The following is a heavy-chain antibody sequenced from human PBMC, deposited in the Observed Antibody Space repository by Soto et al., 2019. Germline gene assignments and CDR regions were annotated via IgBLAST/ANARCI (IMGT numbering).Heavy chain of an antibody. V-gene: IGHV2-5*02. Sequence: QITLKESGPTLVKPTQTLTLTCTFSGFSLSTSGVTVGWIRQPPGKALEWLGHIYWDDEKRYSPSLMSRLTITKDTSKDQVVLTLSNMAPVDTAIYYCAHRLIGQVIDWAFHSWGQGTLVTISS. CDR2: IYWDDEK. J-gene: IGHJ4*02. CDR3: AHRLIGQVIDWAFHS. D-gene: IGHD2-21*01. CDR1: GFSLSTSGVT.